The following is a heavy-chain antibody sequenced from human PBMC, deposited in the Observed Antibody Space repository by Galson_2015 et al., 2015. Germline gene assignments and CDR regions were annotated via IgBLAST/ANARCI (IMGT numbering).Heavy chain of an antibody. V-gene: IGHV3-23*01. D-gene: IGHD3-22*01. Sequence: SLRLSCAASGFTFSSYAMSWVRQAPGKGLEWVSAISGSGGSTYYADSVKGRFTISRDNSKNTLYLQMNSLRAEDTAVYYCAAERITMIARFDAFDIWGQGTMVTVSS. CDR2: ISGSGGST. J-gene: IGHJ3*02. CDR1: GFTFSSYA. CDR3: AAERITMIARFDAFDI.